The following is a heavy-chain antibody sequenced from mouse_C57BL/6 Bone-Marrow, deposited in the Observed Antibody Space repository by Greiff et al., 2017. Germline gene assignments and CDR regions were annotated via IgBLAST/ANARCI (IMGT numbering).Heavy chain of an antibody. CDR2: LWRGGST. D-gene: IGHD1-1*01. V-gene: IGHV2-5*01. Sequence: VQLQQSGPGLVQPSQSLSITCTVSGFSLTRYGVPWVRQSPGKGLEWLGVLWRGGSTDYNAAFMSRLSITKDNSQSQVFFKMNSLQADDTAIYYWAKHGSSLSYWYFDVWGTGTTVTVSS. CDR3: AKHGSSLSYWYFDV. J-gene: IGHJ1*03. CDR1: GFSLTRYG.